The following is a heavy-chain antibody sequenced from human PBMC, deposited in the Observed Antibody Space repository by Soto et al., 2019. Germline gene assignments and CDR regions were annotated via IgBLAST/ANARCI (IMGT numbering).Heavy chain of an antibody. D-gene: IGHD3-10*01. Sequence: KPSETLSLTCAVSGVSISSGDWWTWVRQSPQRGLEYIGEIFHDGTANYYPSFERRVAISVDTSKNQFSLTLTSVTAADTAIYFCARLVYDTRLNYMYFDFWGQGTLVTVSS. CDR1: GVSISSGDW. CDR2: IFHDGTA. V-gene: IGHV4-4*02. J-gene: IGHJ4*02. CDR3: ARLVYDTRLNYMYFDF.